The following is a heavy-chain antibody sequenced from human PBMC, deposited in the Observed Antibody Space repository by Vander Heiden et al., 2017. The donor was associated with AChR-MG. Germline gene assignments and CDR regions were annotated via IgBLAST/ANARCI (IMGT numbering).Heavy chain of an antibody. J-gene: IGHJ4*02. Sequence: EVQLLESGGGLVQPGRSLRLSCAASGVTFSGYAMSWVRQWPGEGLKGVSAISGSGGSTYYADSVKGRFTISRDNSKNTLYLQMNSLRAEDTAVYYCASGWELPHFDYWGQGTLVTVSS. D-gene: IGHD1-26*01. CDR2: ISGSGGST. V-gene: IGHV3-23*01. CDR1: GVTFSGYA. CDR3: ASGWELPHFDY.